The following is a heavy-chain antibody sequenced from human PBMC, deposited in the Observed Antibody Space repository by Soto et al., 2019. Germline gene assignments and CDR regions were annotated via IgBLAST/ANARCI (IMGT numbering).Heavy chain of an antibody. V-gene: IGHV4-59*01. CDR1: GGSISSYY. CDR3: ARVGGYCSSTSCTERPYYYYGMDV. J-gene: IGHJ6*02. Sequence: QVQLQESGPGLVKPSETLSLTCTVSGGSISSYYWSWIRQPPGKGLEWIGYIYYSGSTNYNPSLKSRVTISVDTSKNQFSLKLSSVTAADTAVYYCARVGGYCSSTSCTERPYYYYGMDVWGQGTTVTVSS. D-gene: IGHD2-2*01. CDR2: IYYSGST.